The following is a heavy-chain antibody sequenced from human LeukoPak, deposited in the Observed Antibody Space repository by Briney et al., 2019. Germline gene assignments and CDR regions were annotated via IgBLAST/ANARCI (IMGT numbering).Heavy chain of an antibody. CDR2: ISAYNGNT. CDR1: GYTFTSYG. D-gene: IGHD3-16*01. V-gene: IGHV1-18*01. J-gene: IGHJ5*02. Sequence: GASVKVSCKASGYTFTSYGISWVRQAPGQGLEWMGWISAYNGNTNYAQKLQGRVTMTRDTSTSTVYMELSSLRSEDTAVYYCARDGLGYYRETKAGNWFDPWGQGTLVTVSS. CDR3: ARDGLGYYRETKAGNWFDP.